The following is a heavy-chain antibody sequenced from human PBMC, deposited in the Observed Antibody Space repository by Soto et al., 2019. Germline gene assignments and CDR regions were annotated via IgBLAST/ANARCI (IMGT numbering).Heavy chain of an antibody. Sequence: QITLKESGPMLVKPTQTLTLTCTFSGFSLSTSRVGVGWIRQPPGKALEWLAVIYWDDAKTYRPSLKSRLTLTKDTSKNQVALTMTNIEPVGTGTYYCAPGYGGRSLYRGQGTLVTVSS. CDR3: APGYGGRSLY. CDR2: IYWDDAK. CDR1: GFSLSTSRVG. J-gene: IGHJ4*02. V-gene: IGHV2-5*02. D-gene: IGHD1-26*01.